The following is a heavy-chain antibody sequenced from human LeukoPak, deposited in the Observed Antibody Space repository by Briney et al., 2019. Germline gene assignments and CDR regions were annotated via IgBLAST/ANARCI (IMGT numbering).Heavy chain of an antibody. D-gene: IGHD3-9*01. V-gene: IGHV3-23*01. CDR3: AKEDYDILTGYYWGGGVGMDI. CDR2: ISGIGGST. Sequence: GGSMRLSCAAARFTFSSYAMSWVRQAPGKGIEWVSAISGIGGSTYYADSVTGRFTISRDNSKNTLYPQMNSLRAEDTAVYYCAKEDYDILTGYYWGGGVGMDIWGQGTTVTVSS. CDR1: RFTFSSYA. J-gene: IGHJ6*02.